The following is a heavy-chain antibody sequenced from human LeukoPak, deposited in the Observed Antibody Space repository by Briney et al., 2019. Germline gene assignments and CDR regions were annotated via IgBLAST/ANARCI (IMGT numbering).Heavy chain of an antibody. J-gene: IGHJ1*01. CDR3: AKGVLGAGSLLEYFQH. D-gene: IGHD3-10*01. CDR1: GFAFRNYD. V-gene: IGHV3-23*01. Sequence: GGSLRLSCAATGFAFRNYDMIWVRQAPGRGLEWVSGITTDGSGAYYADSVKGRFTDSRDNSKNTVFLQMNSLRGEDAAIYYCAKGVLGAGSLLEYFQHWGQGTLVTVSS. CDR2: ITTDGSGA.